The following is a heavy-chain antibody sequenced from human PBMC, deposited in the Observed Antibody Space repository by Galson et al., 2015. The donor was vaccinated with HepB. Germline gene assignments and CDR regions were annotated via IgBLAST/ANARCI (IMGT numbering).Heavy chain of an antibody. J-gene: IGHJ5*02. CDR1: GDSVSSNSAA. V-gene: IGHV6-1*01. CDR2: TYYRSKWYT. D-gene: IGHD1-1*01. Sequence: CAISGDSVSSNSAAWNWIRQSPSRGLEWLGRTYYRSKWYTDYAISVKSRVKINPDTARNQFSLQLNSVTPDDTAVYYCARSETKGHILDNWVDPWGQGILVTVSS. CDR3: ARSETKGHILDNWVDP.